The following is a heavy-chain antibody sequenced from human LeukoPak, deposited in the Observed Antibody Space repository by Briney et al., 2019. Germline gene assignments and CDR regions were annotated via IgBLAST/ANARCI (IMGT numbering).Heavy chain of an antibody. CDR1: GGSISSYY. V-gene: IGHV4-4*07. J-gene: IGHJ4*02. CDR3: AREAAYYDFWSGYSPVDY. Sequence: SETLSLTCTVSGGSISSYYWSWIRQPAGKGLEWIGRIYTSGSTNYNPSLKSRVTMSVDTSKNQFSLKLSSLTAADTAVYYCAREAAYYDFWSGYSPVDYWGQGTLVTVSS. D-gene: IGHD3-3*01. CDR2: IYTSGST.